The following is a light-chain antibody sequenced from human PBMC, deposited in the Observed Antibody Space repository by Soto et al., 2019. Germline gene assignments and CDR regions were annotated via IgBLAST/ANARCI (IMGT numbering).Light chain of an antibody. CDR3: QQRSNWAIT. J-gene: IGKJ5*01. Sequence: EIVFTHSPATLSLSPVERATLSCRASQSVSSYLAWYQQKPGQAPRLLIYDASSRATGIPARFSGSGSGTEFTLTINSLQSQDFALYYCQQRSNWAITFGQGTRLEI. CDR2: DAS. CDR1: QSVSSY. V-gene: IGKV3-11*01.